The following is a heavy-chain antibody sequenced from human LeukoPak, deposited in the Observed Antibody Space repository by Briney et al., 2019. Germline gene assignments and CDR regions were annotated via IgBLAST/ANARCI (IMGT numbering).Heavy chain of an antibody. D-gene: IGHD3-22*01. Sequence: SETLSLTCTVSGGSISSSYYYWGWIRQPPGKGLEWIGSIYYSGSTYYNPSLKSRVTISVDTSKNQFSLKLRSVTAADTAVYYCARGLSMIVVVVHDWYFDLWGRGTLVTVSS. CDR3: ARGLSMIVVVVHDWYFDL. J-gene: IGHJ2*01. CDR2: IYYSGST. CDR1: GGSISSSYYY. V-gene: IGHV4-39*01.